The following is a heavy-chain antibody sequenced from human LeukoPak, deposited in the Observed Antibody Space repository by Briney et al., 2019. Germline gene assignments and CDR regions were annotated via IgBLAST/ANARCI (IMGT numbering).Heavy chain of an antibody. CDR3: ARVRFGYSSSWFSKDYYYGMDV. CDR2: IYYSGST. D-gene: IGHD6-13*01. V-gene: IGHV4-59*01. J-gene: IGHJ6*02. CDR1: GGSISSYY. Sequence: SETLSLTCTVSGGSISSYYWSWIRQPPGKGLEWIGYIYYSGSTNYNPSLKSRVTISVDMSKNQFSLKLSSVTAADTAVYYCARVRFGYSSSWFSKDYYYGMDVWGQGTTVTVSS.